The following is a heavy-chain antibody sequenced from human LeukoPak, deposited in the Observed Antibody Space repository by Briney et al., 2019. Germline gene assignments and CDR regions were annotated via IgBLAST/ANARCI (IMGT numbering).Heavy chain of an antibody. CDR1: GYSIRSGFY. V-gene: IGHV4-61*01. J-gene: IGHJ6*03. CDR2: IYYSGST. Sequence: SETLSLTCTVSGYSIRSGFYWGWIRQPPGKGLEWIGYIYYSGSTNFNPSLKSRVTISVDTSKNQFSLKMSSVTAADTAVYFCARGGPPGYYYDYYMDVWGKGTTVTISS. CDR3: ARGGPPGYYYDYYMDV.